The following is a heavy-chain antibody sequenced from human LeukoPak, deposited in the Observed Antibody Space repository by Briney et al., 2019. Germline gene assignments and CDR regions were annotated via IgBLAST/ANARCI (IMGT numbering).Heavy chain of an antibody. CDR2: IKQDGSKK. CDR3: ARVDFGEYSNYFDY. Sequence: GGSLRLSCAASGFTLRDFWMRWVRQAPGKGLEWVANIKQDGSKKDYVDSVRGRFTIARDDAKKSLFLEMNSLRVDDTAVYFCARVDFGEYSNYFDYWGRGTLVTVSA. J-gene: IGHJ4*02. V-gene: IGHV3-7*01. D-gene: IGHD3-10*01. CDR1: GFTLRDFW.